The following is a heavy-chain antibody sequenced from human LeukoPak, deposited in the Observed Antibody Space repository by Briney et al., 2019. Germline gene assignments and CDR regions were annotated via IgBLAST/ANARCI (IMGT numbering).Heavy chain of an antibody. CDR3: ARGRSGYDFRSGYSKAPHFDY. D-gene: IGHD3-3*01. CDR1: GGTFSSYT. V-gene: IGHV1-69*02. CDR2: IIPILGIA. Sequence: ASVKVSCKASGGTFSSYTISWVRQAPGQGLEWMGRIIPILGIANYAQKFQGRVMITADKSRSTVSIDPSSLTAEDTAVYYCARGRSGYDFRSGYSKAPHFDYWGQGTLVTVSS. J-gene: IGHJ4*02.